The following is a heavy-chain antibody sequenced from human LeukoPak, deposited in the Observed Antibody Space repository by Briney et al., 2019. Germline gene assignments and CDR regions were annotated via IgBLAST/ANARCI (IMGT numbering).Heavy chain of an antibody. CDR3: AKDWYYGSGSYYDY. J-gene: IGHJ4*02. Sequence: GGSLRLSCAASGFTFSSYAMSWVRQAPGKGLEWVSAISGSGGSTYYTDSVKGRFTISRDNSKNTLYLQMNSLRAEDTAVYYCAKDWYYGSGSYYDYWGQGTLVTVSS. V-gene: IGHV3-23*01. CDR2: ISGSGGST. D-gene: IGHD3-10*01. CDR1: GFTFSSYA.